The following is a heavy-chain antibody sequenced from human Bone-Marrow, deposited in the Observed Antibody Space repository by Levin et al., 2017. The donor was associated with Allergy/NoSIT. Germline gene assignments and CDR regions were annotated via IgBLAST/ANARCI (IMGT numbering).Heavy chain of an antibody. CDR2: IWYDGSKK. V-gene: IGHV3-33*01. J-gene: IGHJ4*02. D-gene: IGHD6-25*01. CDR1: GVTFSGHG. CDR3: VRDRQRAFDY. Sequence: SGGSLRLSCAASGVTFSGHGMHWVRQAPGKGLEWVALIWYDGSKKYYADSVKGRFTISRDDSENTLYLQMNTLRVEDTAVYYCVRDRQRAFDYWGQGTLVTVSS.